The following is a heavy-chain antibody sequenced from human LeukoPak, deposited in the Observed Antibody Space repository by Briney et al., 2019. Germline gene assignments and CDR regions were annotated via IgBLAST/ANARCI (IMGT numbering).Heavy chain of an antibody. J-gene: IGHJ2*01. D-gene: IGHD4-23*01. CDR3: ARRMVTVGWYFDL. V-gene: IGHV5-51*01. CDR1: GYSFSNYW. Sequence: GESLKISCQGSGYSFSNYWIAWVRQMPGKGLEWMGIIYPGDSDTKYSPSFQGQVTISADKSISTAYLQWNSLKASDTAMYYCARRMVTVGWYFDLWGRGTLVTVSP. CDR2: IYPGDSDT.